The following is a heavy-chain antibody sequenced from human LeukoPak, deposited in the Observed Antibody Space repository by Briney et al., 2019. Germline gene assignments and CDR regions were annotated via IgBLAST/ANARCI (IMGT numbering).Heavy chain of an antibody. J-gene: IGHJ3*02. V-gene: IGHV4-34*01. Sequence: SETLSLTCAVYGGSFSGYYWSWIRQPPGKGLEWIGEINHSGSTNYNPSLKSRVTISVDTSKNQFSLKLSSVTAADTAVYYCAGDCSSTSCTGRQAFDIWGQGTMVTVSS. D-gene: IGHD2-2*01. CDR3: AGDCSSTSCTGRQAFDI. CDR1: GGSFSGYY. CDR2: INHSGST.